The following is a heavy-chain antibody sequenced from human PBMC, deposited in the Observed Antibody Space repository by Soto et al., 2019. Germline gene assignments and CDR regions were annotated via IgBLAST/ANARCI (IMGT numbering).Heavy chain of an antibody. D-gene: IGHD3-3*01. J-gene: IGHJ6*02. CDR1: GFTFDDYA. CDR2: ISWNSGSI. Sequence: SLRLSCAASGFTFDDYAMHWVRQAPGKGLEWVSGISWNSGSIGYADSVKGRFTISRDNAKNSLYLQMNSLRAEDTALYYCAKAPVNYDFWSGHYGMDVWGQGTTVTVSS. CDR3: AKAPVNYDFWSGHYGMDV. V-gene: IGHV3-9*01.